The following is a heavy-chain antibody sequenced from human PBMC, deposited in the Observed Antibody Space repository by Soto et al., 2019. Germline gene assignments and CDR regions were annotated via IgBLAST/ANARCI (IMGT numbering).Heavy chain of an antibody. CDR3: ARERCSGGSCEYYYGMDV. Sequence: SETLSLTGTVSGGSISSYYWSWIRQPPGKGLEWIGYIYYSGSTNYNPSLKSRVTISVDTSKNQFSLKLSSVTAADTAVYYCARERCSGGSCEYYYGMDVWGQGTTVTVSS. CDR1: GGSISSYY. CDR2: IYYSGST. J-gene: IGHJ6*02. V-gene: IGHV4-59*01. D-gene: IGHD2-15*01.